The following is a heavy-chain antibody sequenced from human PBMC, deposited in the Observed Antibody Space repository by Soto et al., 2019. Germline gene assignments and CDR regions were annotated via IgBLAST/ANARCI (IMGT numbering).Heavy chain of an antibody. D-gene: IGHD6-13*01. CDR2: IYYSGST. CDR1: GGSISSGDYY. J-gene: IGHJ5*02. CDR3: ALSNKGSWYGADWFDP. V-gene: IGHV4-30-4*01. Sequence: QVQLQESGPGLVKPSQTLSLTCTVSGGSISSGDYYWSWIRQPPGKGLEWIGYIYYSGSTYYNPSLKSRVTISVDTSKNHFSLKLSSVTAADTAVYYCALSNKGSWYGADWFDPWGQGTLVTVSS.